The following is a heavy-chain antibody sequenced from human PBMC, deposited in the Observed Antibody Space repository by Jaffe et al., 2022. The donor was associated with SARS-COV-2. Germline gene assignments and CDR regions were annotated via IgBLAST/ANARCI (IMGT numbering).Heavy chain of an antibody. Sequence: EVQLVESGGGLVQPGGSLRLSCAASGFTFSSYWMSWVRQAPGKGLEWVANIKQDGSEKYYVDSVKGRFTISRDNAKNSLYLQMNSLRAEDTAVYYCARAPTPYSGSYYWFDPWGQGTLVTVSS. D-gene: IGHD1-26*01. CDR1: GFTFSSYW. V-gene: IGHV3-7*03. J-gene: IGHJ5*02. CDR2: IKQDGSEK. CDR3: ARAPTPYSGSYYWFDP.